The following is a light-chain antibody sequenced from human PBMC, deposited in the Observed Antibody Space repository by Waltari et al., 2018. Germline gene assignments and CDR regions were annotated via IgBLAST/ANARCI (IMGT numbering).Light chain of an antibody. J-gene: IGLJ2*01. CDR1: NSNVGSYNL. CDR3: CSNVGSSVF. V-gene: IGLV2-23*03. CDR2: EGN. Sequence: QSALTQPASVSGSPGQSITISCTGFNSNVGSYNLVSWYQKHPGKAPKLLIYEGNRRPSGVSNRFSGSKSDNTASLTLSGLQAEDEADYYCCSNVGSSVFFGVGTKLTVL.